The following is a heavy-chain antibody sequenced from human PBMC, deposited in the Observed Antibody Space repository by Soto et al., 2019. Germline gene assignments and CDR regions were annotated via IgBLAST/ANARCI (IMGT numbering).Heavy chain of an antibody. Sequence: GGSLRLSCAASGFTFSSYGMHWVRQAPGKGLEWVAVISYDGSNKYYADSVKGRFTISRDNSKNTLYLQMNSLRAEDTAVYYCAKTAAGNDYWGQGTLVTVSS. CDR1: GFTFSSYG. CDR2: ISYDGSNK. J-gene: IGHJ4*02. V-gene: IGHV3-30*18. CDR3: AKTAAGNDY. D-gene: IGHD6-13*01.